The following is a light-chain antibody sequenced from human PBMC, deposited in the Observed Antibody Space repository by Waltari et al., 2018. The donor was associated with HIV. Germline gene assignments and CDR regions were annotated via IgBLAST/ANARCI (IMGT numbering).Light chain of an antibody. CDR1: QGVGSY. J-gene: IGKJ4*01. CDR3: QQLKTYPLS. Sequence: IQLTQSPSFLSASVGERLTITCRATQGVGSYLAWYQQKPGKAPNLLIYSVSVLQTGVPSRFSGSESGTEFTLTISGLQPEDFATYYCQQLKTYPLSFGGGTKVEIK. CDR2: SVS. V-gene: IGKV1-9*01.